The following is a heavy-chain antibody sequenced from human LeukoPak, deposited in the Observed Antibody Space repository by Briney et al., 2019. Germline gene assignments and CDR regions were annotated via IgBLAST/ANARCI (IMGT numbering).Heavy chain of an antibody. CDR1: GYTFTTYG. CDR3: TRDRRQRLGLPPDY. CDR2: INPFNADT. Sequence: ASVKVSCKASGYTFTTYGIGWVRQAPGQGLEWMGWINPFNADTNYAQKFQGRVTMTTDPSTTTAYMESKSLTVDDTAIYYCTRDRRQRLGLPPDYWGQGTLVTVSS. J-gene: IGHJ4*02. V-gene: IGHV1-18*01. D-gene: IGHD3-9*01.